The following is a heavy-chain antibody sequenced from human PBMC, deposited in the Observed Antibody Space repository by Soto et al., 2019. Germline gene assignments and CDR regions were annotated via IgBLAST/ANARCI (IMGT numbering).Heavy chain of an antibody. CDR2: IYYSGST. CDR3: ASRTIAADTNYFDY. J-gene: IGHJ4*02. D-gene: IGHD6-25*01. Sequence: SETLSLTCTVSGGSISSSSYYWGWIRQPPGKGLEWIGSIYYSGSTYYNPSLKSRVTISVDTSKNQFSLKLSSVTAADKAVYYCASRTIAADTNYFDYWGKGTLVTVSS. V-gene: IGHV4-39*01. CDR1: GGSISSSSYY.